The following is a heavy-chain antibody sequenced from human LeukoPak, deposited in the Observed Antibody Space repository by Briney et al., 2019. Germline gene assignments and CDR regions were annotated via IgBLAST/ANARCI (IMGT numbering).Heavy chain of an antibody. CDR2: ISNDGGGT. V-gene: IGHV3-23*01. CDR3: AKGGSGYFADL. Sequence: GGSLRLSCTASGFIFNNFGLMWVRQAPGKGLEWVSAISNDGGGTTYADFVKGRFTISRDNSKNTLFLQMNSLRAEDTALYYCAKGGSGYFADLWGQGTLVAVSS. CDR1: GFIFNNFG. D-gene: IGHD3-22*01. J-gene: IGHJ5*02.